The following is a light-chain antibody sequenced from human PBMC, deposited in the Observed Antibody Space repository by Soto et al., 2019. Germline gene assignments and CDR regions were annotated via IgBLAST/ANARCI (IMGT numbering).Light chain of an antibody. CDR1: STDVGGYNY. CDR3: CSYAGRDTLYV. J-gene: IGLJ1*01. V-gene: IGLV2-11*01. Sequence: QSALTQPRSVSGSPGQSVTISCTGTSTDVGGYNYVSWYQQHPCKVPKLMLYDVSKRPSGVPDRFSGSKSGNTASLTISGLQAEDEADYYCCSYAGRDTLYVCGSGTKLTVL. CDR2: DVS.